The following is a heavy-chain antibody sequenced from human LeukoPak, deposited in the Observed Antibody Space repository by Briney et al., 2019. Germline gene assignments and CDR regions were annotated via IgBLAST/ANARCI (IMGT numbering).Heavy chain of an antibody. CDR3: AIGGDAYGSGKSNWFDP. CDR1: GFTFSSYI. D-gene: IGHD3-10*01. V-gene: IGHV3-21*01. Sequence: GGSLRLSCAASGFTFSSYIMNWVRQAPGKGLEWVSSISSSSSYIYYTDSVKGRFTISRDNAKNSLYLQMNSLRAEDTAVYYCAIGGDAYGSGKSNWFDPWGQGTLVTVSS. CDR2: ISSSSSYI. J-gene: IGHJ5*02.